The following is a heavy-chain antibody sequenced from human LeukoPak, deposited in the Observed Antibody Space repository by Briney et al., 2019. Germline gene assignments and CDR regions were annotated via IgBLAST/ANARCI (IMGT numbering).Heavy chain of an antibody. CDR1: GGSISSGSYY. Sequence: PSETLSLTCTVSGGSISSGSYYWSWIRQPAGKGLEWIGRIYTSGSTNYNPSLKSRVTISVDTSKNQFSLKLSSVTAADTAVYYCARGGYDFWSGYPDYFDYWGQGTLVTVSS. D-gene: IGHD3-3*01. V-gene: IGHV4-61*02. CDR2: IYTSGST. J-gene: IGHJ4*02. CDR3: ARGGYDFWSGYPDYFDY.